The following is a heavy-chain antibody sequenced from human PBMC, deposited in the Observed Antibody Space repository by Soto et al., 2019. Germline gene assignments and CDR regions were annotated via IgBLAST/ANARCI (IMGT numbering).Heavy chain of an antibody. Sequence: ASVKVSCKASGYTLTTYVVHWVRQAPGQGLEWMGRISADNGNTKYAQKFRGRVTMATDTSTSTVYMELRNLRSDDTAVYYCARCIQQDYYYGMDVWGQGTTVTVSS. CDR1: GYTLTTYV. J-gene: IGHJ6*02. D-gene: IGHD5-18*01. CDR2: ISADNGNT. V-gene: IGHV1-18*01. CDR3: ARCIQQDYYYGMDV.